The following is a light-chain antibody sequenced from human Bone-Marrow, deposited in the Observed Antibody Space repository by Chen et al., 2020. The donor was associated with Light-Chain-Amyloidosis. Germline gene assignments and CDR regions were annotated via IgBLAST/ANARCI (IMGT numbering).Light chain of an antibody. V-gene: IGLV2-14*01. J-gene: IGLJ1*01. CDR3: SSYTITNTLV. CDR1: SSDVGGDNH. CDR2: EVT. Sequence: QSALTQPASASGSPGQSFTISCTGTSSDVGGDNHVSWYQQHPAKPPKLMIYEVTNRPPWVPDRFSGSKSDNTSSLTISGLQTEDEADYFCSSYTITNTLVFGSGTKVTVL.